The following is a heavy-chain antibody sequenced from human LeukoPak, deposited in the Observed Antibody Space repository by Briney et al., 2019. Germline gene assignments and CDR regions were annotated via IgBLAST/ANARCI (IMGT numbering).Heavy chain of an antibody. CDR2: ISAYNGNT. J-gene: IGHJ4*02. D-gene: IGHD6-13*01. Sequence: ASVKVSCKASGYTFTSYGISWVRQAPGQGLERMGWISAYNGNTNYAQKLQGRVTMTTDTSTSTAYMELRSLRSDDTAVYYCARGRGIAAAALNFDYWGQGTLVTVSS. CDR3: ARGRGIAAAALNFDY. CDR1: GYTFTSYG. V-gene: IGHV1-18*04.